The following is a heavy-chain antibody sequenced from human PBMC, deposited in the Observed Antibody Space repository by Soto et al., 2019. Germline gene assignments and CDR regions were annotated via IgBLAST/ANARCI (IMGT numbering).Heavy chain of an antibody. D-gene: IGHD1-20*01. J-gene: IGHJ6*02. CDR1: GFTFSSYA. V-gene: IGHV3-30-3*01. CDR3: ARGHNRNPYYYGMDV. CDR2: ISYDGSNK. Sequence: QVQLVESGGGVVQPGRSLRLSCAASGFTFSSYAMHWVRQAPGKGLEWVAVISYDGSNKYYADSVKGRFTISRDNSKNTLYLQMNSLRAEDTAVYYCARGHNRNPYYYGMDVWGQGTTVTVSS.